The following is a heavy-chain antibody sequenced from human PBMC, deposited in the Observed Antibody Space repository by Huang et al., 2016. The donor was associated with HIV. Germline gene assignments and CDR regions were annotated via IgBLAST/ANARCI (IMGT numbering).Heavy chain of an antibody. CDR1: GYTFSSFG. CDR2: ISVYNGNT. J-gene: IGHJ6*03. CDR3: ARGGGIQLWLLGYYYMDV. Sequence: VKKPGASVKVSCKASGYTFSSFGISWVRQAPGQGLEWVGWISVYNGNTKFAQKFQGRLTMTTDTSTSTAYMELRSLISDDTAVYYCARGGGIQLWLLGYYYMDVWGNGTTVTVSS. V-gene: IGHV1-18*01. D-gene: IGHD5-18*01.